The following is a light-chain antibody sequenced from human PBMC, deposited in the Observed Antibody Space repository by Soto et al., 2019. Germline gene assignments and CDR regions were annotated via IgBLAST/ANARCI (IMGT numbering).Light chain of an antibody. V-gene: IGKV3-15*01. CDR2: DVS. Sequence: EIVMTQSPDALSVSPVERATLSCRAGQGVTTNFAWYQQKSGQSPRLLIYDVSIRATGIPARFSGSGSETDFTLTVSSLRSEDSAVYYCQQYNYWPINFGQGTRLEIK. J-gene: IGKJ5*01. CDR3: QQYNYWPIN. CDR1: QGVTTN.